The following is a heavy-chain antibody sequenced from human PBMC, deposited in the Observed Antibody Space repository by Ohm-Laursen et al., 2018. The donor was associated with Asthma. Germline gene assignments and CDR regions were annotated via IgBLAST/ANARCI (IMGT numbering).Heavy chain of an antibody. Sequence: TLSLTWTVSGGSISSGGYYWSWIRQHPGKGLEWIGYIYYSGSTYYNPSLKSRVTISVDTSKNQFSLKLSSVTAADTAVYYCARGYYYDSSGYYYDYWGQGTLVTVSS. CDR1: GGSISSGGYY. CDR3: ARGYYYDSSGYYYDY. J-gene: IGHJ4*02. D-gene: IGHD3-22*01. V-gene: IGHV4-31*02. CDR2: IYYSGST.